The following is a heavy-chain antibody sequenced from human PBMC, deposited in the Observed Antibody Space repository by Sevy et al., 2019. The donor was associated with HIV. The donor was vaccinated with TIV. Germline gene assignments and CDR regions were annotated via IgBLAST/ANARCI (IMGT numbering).Heavy chain of an antibody. CDR1: GFTFSSYA. J-gene: IGHJ6*03. D-gene: IGHD2-15*01. Sequence: GGSLRLACAASGFTFSSYAMSWVRRAPGKGLEWVSALSGSGGSTDYADSVKGRFTISRDNSKNTLYLQMNSLRAEDKAVYYCAKMGCSGGSCSPPPGFYYYYYMDVWVKGTTVTVSS. V-gene: IGHV3-23*01. CDR2: LSGSGGST. CDR3: AKMGCSGGSCSPPPGFYYYYYMDV.